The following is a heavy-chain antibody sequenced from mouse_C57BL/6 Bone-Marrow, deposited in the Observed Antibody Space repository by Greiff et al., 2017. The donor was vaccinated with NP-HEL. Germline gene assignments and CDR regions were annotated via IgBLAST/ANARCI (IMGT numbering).Heavy chain of an antibody. J-gene: IGHJ2*01. D-gene: IGHD2-4*01. CDR1: GYTFTSYW. CDR3: ARGDYDPYFDY. Sequence: QVQLKQPGAELVRPGSSVKLSCKASGYTFTSYWMHWVKQRPIQGLEWIGNIDPSDSETHYNQKFKDKATLTVDKSSSTAYMQLSSLTSEDPAVYYCARGDYDPYFDYWGQGTTLTVSS. CDR2: IDPSDSET. V-gene: IGHV1-52*01.